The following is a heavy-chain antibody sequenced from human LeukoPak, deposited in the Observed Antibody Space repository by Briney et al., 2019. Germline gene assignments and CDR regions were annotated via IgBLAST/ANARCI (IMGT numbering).Heavy chain of an antibody. J-gene: IGHJ5*02. CDR1: GFTFSSYA. CDR2: ISGSGGST. CDR3: ARSPASGRRRWFGELSRGLNWFDP. D-gene: IGHD3-10*01. V-gene: IGHV3-23*01. Sequence: PGGSLRLSCAASGFTFSSYAMSWVRQAPGKGLEWASGISGSGGSTYHADSVKGRFTISRDNSKNTLYLQMNSLRAEDTAVYYCARSPASGRRRWFGELSRGLNWFDPWGQGTLVTVSS.